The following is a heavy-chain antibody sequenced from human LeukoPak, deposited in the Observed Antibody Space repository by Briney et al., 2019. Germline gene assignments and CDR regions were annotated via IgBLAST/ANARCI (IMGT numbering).Heavy chain of an antibody. Sequence: ASVKVSCKASGYTFTSYDMNWVRQATGQGLEWMGWINTNTGNPTYAQGFTGRFVFSLDTSVSTAYLQISSLKAEDTAVYYCARTPRRYCTNGVCQAHFDYWGQGTLVTVSS. CDR3: ARTPRRYCTNGVCQAHFDY. V-gene: IGHV7-4-1*02. CDR1: GYTFTSYD. J-gene: IGHJ4*02. D-gene: IGHD2-8*01. CDR2: INTNTGNP.